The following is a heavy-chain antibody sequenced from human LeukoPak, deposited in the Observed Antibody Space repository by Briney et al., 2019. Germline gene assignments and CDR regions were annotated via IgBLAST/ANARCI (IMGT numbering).Heavy chain of an antibody. CDR3: ARGGRLDRYCSSTSCYKGFDY. Sequence: SVKVSCKASGYTFTSYGISWVRQAPGQGLEWMGGIIPIFGTANYAQKFQGRVTITADESTSTAYMELSSLRSEDTAVYYCARGGRLDRYCSSTSCYKGFDYWGQGTLVTVSS. J-gene: IGHJ4*02. CDR2: IIPIFGTA. D-gene: IGHD2-2*02. V-gene: IGHV1-69*13. CDR1: GYTFTSYG.